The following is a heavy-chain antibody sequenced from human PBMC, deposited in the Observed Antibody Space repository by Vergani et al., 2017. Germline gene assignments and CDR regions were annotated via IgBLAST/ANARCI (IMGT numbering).Heavy chain of an antibody. D-gene: IGHD1-14*01. J-gene: IGHJ6*02. Sequence: EVQLVESGGGLVQPGRSLRLSCAASGFTFDDYAMHWVRQAPGKGLEWVSGINCNSDSIAYADSVKGRFTISRDNAKNSLYRQMNSLRAEDTALYYCANNPGISTTSHYYAMDVWCQGTTVTVSS. V-gene: IGHV3-9*01. CDR3: ANNPGISTTSHYYAMDV. CDR1: GFTFDDYA. CDR2: INCNSDSI.